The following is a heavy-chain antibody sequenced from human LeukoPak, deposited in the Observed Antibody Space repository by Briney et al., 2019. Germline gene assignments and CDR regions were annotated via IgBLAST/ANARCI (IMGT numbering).Heavy chain of an antibody. CDR3: ARESFSTVTSATDAFDI. CDR1: GYTFNDYY. D-gene: IGHD4-17*01. CDR2: INPNSGGT. Sequence: ASVKVSCKASGYTFNDYYVHWVRQAPGQGLEWMGWINPNSGGTNYAQIFQGRVTMTRDTSISTAYMELSRLRSDDTAVYYCARESFSTVTSATDAFDIWGHGTMVTVSS. J-gene: IGHJ3*02. V-gene: IGHV1-2*02.